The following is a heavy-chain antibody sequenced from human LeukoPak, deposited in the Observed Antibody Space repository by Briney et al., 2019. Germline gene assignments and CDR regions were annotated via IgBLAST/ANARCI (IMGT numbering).Heavy chain of an antibody. V-gene: IGHV4-59*08. D-gene: IGHD5-18*01. J-gene: IGHJ4*02. CDR2: IYYSGST. CDR3: ARHLGTAMVSFDY. CDR1: GGSISSYY. Sequence: SETLSLTCTVSGGSISSYYWSWIRQPPGKGLEWVGYIYYSGSTNYNPSLKSRVTISVDTSKNQFSLKLSSVTAADTAVYYCARHLGTAMVSFDYWGQGTLATVSS.